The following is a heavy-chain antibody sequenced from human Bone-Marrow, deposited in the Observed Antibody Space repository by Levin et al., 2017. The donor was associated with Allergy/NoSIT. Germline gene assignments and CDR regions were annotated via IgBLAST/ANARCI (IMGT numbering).Heavy chain of an antibody. J-gene: IGHJ6*02. CDR1: GFTFSSYG. D-gene: IGHD3-3*01. V-gene: IGHV3-33*06. CDR2: IWFDGSSR. Sequence: SCAASGFTFSSYGMHWVRQAPGKGLEWVAVIWFDGSSRYYRDSVKGRFTISRDNFKNTLYLQMNSLRAEDTAVYYCAKVRFLEWLSPSGAMDVWGQGTTVTVSS. CDR3: AKVRFLEWLSPSGAMDV.